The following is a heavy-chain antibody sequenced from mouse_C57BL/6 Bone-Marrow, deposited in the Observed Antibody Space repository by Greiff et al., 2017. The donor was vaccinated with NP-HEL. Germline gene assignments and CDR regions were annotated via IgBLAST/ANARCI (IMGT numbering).Heavy chain of an antibody. J-gene: IGHJ4*01. V-gene: IGHV1-12*01. CDR1: GYTFTSYN. CDR3: ARNSVCAMDY. Sequence: QVQLQQSGAELVRPGASVKMSCKASGYTFTSYNMHWLKQTPRQGLEWIGAIYPGNGDTSYNQKFKGKATLTVDKSSSTAYMQLSSLTSEDSAVYFCARNSVCAMDYWGQGTSVTVSS. CDR2: IYPGNGDT.